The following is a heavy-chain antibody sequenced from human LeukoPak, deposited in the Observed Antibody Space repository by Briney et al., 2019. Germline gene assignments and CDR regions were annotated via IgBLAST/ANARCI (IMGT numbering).Heavy chain of an antibody. CDR2: LYHSRST. V-gene: IGHV4-38-2*02. CDR1: GGAISGYY. Sequence: SETLSLTCTVSGGAISGYYWGWIRQPPGKGLEWIGSLYHSRSTYYNPSLRSRVTISLDTSKKQFSLRLTSVTAADTAVYFCAGGIGFGELLFSFDYWGQGTPVTVSS. D-gene: IGHD3-10*01. CDR3: AGGIGFGELLFSFDY. J-gene: IGHJ4*02.